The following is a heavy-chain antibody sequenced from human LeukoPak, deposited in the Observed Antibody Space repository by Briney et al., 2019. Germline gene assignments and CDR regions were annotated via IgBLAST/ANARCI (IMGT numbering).Heavy chain of an antibody. CDR1: GFTFSSYW. Sequence: GGSLRLSCAASGFTFSSYWMSWVRQAPGKGLEWVANMKYDGSERYYVDSVKGRFTISRDNAKNSLYLQMNSLRAEDTAVYYCARDIEAAGLFLDYWGQGTLVTVSS. J-gene: IGHJ4*02. CDR2: MKYDGSER. V-gene: IGHV3-7*01. CDR3: ARDIEAAGLFLDY. D-gene: IGHD6-13*01.